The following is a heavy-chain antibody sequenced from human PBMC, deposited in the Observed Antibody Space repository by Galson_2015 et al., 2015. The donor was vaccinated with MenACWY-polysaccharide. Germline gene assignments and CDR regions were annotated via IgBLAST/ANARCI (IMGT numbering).Heavy chain of an antibody. CDR3: AKDFHNYG. Sequence: SLRLSCAASGFSVSHFGMHWVRQAPGKGLEWVSSISKSGNDMQYTVSVRGRFTISRDIAKNSLFLQMNSLGVEDTAIYYCAKDFHNYG. J-gene: IGHJ6*01. CDR2: ISKSGNDM. CDR1: GFSVSHFG. V-gene: IGHV3-21*06.